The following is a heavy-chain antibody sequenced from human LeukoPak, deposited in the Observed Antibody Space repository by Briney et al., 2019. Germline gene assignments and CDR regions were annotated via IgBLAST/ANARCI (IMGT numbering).Heavy chain of an antibody. V-gene: IGHV4-34*01. CDR3: ASLTTEFGY. J-gene: IGHJ4*02. D-gene: IGHD4-17*01. CDR1: GGSFSGYY. Sequence: SETLSLTCAVYGGSFSGYYWSWIRQPPGKGLEWIGEINHSGSTNYNPSLKSRVTISVDTSKNQFSLKLSSVTAADTAVYYCASLTTEFGYWGQGTLVTVSS. CDR2: INHSGST.